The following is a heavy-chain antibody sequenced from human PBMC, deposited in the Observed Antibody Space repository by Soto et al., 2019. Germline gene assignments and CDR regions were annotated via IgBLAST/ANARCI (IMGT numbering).Heavy chain of an antibody. D-gene: IGHD3-10*01. CDR2: ILNDGSNR. CDR1: GFTFSNYG. CDR3: ARDDEYSGNGMDV. J-gene: IGHJ6*02. V-gene: IGHV3-33*01. Sequence: QVQLVESGGGVVRPGRSLRLSCAASGFTFSNYGMHWVRQAPGKGLEWVAVILNDGSNRYHADSVKDRFTISRDNSKNTLYLQMNSLRAEDTAVYYCARDDEYSGNGMDVWGQGTTVTVS.